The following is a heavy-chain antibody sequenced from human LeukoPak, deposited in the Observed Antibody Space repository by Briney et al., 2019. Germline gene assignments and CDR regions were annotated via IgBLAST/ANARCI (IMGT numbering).Heavy chain of an antibody. CDR1: GFTFSSFN. D-gene: IGHD6-13*01. Sequence: GGSLRLSCAASGFTFSSFNMNWVRQAPGKGLEWVSSISSTSSLIWYADSLKGRFTISRENAKNSLFLQMDSLRVEDTAVYYCARAAAGQPYYFDYWGQGTLVTVSS. J-gene: IGHJ4*02. V-gene: IGHV3-21*01. CDR2: ISSTSSLI. CDR3: ARAAAGQPYYFDY.